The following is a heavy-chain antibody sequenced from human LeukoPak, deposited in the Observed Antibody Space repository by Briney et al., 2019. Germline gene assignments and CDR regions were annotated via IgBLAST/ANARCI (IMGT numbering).Heavy chain of an antibody. CDR1: GGSISSGSYY. J-gene: IGHJ4*02. CDR2: IYTSGST. CDR3: AREGIAAAWRGFDY. V-gene: IGHV4-61*02. Sequence: KTSETLSLTCTVSGGSISSGSYYWSWIRQPAGKGLEWIGRIYTSGSTNYNPSLKSRVTISVDTSKNQFSLKLSSVTAADTAVYYCAREGIAAAWRGFDYWGQGTLVTVSS. D-gene: IGHD6-13*01.